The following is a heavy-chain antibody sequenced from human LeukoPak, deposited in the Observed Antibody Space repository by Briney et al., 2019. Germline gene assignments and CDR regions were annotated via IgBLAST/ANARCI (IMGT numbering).Heavy chain of an antibody. CDR3: ARAPRPYYDFWSGYPRTDYYYYMDV. D-gene: IGHD3-3*01. V-gene: IGHV1-46*01. CDR2: INPSGGST. Sequence: ASVTVSCKASGYTFTSYYMHWVRQAPGQGLEWMGIINPSGGSTSYAQKFQGRVTMTRDMSTSTVYMELSSLRSEDTAVYYCARAPRPYYDFWSGYPRTDYYYYMDVWGKGTTVTVSS. CDR1: GYTFTSYY. J-gene: IGHJ6*03.